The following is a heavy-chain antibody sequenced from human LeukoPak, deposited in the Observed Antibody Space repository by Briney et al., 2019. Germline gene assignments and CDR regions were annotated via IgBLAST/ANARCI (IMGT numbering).Heavy chain of an antibody. Sequence: PGGSLRLSCAASGFTFSNAWMSWVRQAPGKGLEWVGRIKSKTDGGTTDYAAPVKGRFTISRDDSKNTLYLQMNSLKTEDTAVYYCTTGTYDFWSGYYFDYWGQGTLVTVSS. V-gene: IGHV3-15*01. CDR2: IKSKTDGGTT. CDR1: GFTFSNAW. J-gene: IGHJ4*02. CDR3: TTGTYDFWSGYYFDY. D-gene: IGHD3-3*01.